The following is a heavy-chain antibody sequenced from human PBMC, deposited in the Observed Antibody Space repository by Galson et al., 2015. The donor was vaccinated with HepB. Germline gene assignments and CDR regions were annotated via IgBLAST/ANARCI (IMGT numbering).Heavy chain of an antibody. CDR2: ISGSGGST. CDR1: GFTFSSYA. Sequence: SLRLSCAASGFTFSSYAMSWVRQAPGKGLEWVSAISGSGGSTYYADSVKGRFTISRDNSKNTLYLQMNSLRAEDTAVYYCAKDQGIVVVPIGDYWGQGTLVTVSS. CDR3: AKDQGIVVVPIGDY. J-gene: IGHJ4*02. V-gene: IGHV3-23*01. D-gene: IGHD2-2*01.